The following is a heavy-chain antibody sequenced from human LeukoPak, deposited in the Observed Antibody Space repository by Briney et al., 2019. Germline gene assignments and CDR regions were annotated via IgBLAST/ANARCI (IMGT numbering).Heavy chain of an antibody. CDR2: IYYSGST. J-gene: IGHJ4*02. D-gene: IGHD2-2*01. V-gene: IGHV4-31*03. CDR1: GGSISSGGYY. CDR3: ATGVVPAAVDDY. Sequence: SETLSLTCTVSGGSISSGGYYWSWIRQHPGKGLEWIGYIYYSGSTYYNPSLKSRVTISVDTSKNQFSPKLSSVTAADTAVYYCATGVVPAAVDDYWGQGTLVTVSS.